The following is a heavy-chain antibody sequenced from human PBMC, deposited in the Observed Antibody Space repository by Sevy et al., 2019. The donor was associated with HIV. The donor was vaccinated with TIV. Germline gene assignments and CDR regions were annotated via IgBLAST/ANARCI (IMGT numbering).Heavy chain of an antibody. CDR2: ISSSSTI. Sequence: GGSLRLSCAASGFTFSSYSMNWVRQAPGKGLEWVSYISSSSTIYYADSVKGRFTISRDNAKNSLYLQMNSLRAEDTAVYYCARDSAPDIVVVPAAISLGYWGQGTLVTVSS. CDR3: ARDSAPDIVVVPAAISLGY. V-gene: IGHV3-48*01. D-gene: IGHD2-2*01. J-gene: IGHJ4*02. CDR1: GFTFSSYS.